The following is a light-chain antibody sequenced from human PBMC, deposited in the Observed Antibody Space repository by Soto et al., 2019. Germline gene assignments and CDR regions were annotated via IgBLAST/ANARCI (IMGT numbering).Light chain of an antibody. Sequence: DIQMTQSPSTLSASVGDRVTITCRASQSISSWLAWYQQKPGKAPKLLICDASSLESGVPSRFSGSGSGTEFTLTISSLQPDDFATYYCQQYNSYPLTFGVGTKVEIK. J-gene: IGKJ4*02. CDR3: QQYNSYPLT. CDR2: DAS. CDR1: QSISSW. V-gene: IGKV1-5*01.